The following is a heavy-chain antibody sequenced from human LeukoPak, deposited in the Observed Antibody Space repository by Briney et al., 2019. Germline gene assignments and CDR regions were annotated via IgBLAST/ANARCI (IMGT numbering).Heavy chain of an antibody. D-gene: IGHD1-26*01. CDR3: AACIVGAPGAFDI. J-gene: IGHJ3*02. CDR2: ISYDGSNK. V-gene: IGHV3-30*03. Sequence: PGGSLRLSCAASGFTFSSYGMHWVRQAPGKGLEWVAAISYDGSNKYYADSVKGRFTISRDNSKNTLYLQMNSLRAEDTAVYYCAACIVGAPGAFDIWGQGTLVTVSS. CDR1: GFTFSSYG.